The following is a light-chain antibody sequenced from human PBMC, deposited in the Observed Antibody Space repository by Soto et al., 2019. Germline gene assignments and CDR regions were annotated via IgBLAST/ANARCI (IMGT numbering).Light chain of an antibody. J-gene: IGLJ2*01. CDR3: SSYTGGSTPSVA. CDR2: AVS. Sequence: QSALTQPASVSGSPGQSITISCTGTSSDVGGYNYVSWYQQHPGKAPKLMIYAVSNRPSGVSHRFSGSKSGNTASLAISGLQAEDEADYYCSSYTGGSTPSVAFGGGTQLTVL. CDR1: SSDVGGYNY. V-gene: IGLV2-14*01.